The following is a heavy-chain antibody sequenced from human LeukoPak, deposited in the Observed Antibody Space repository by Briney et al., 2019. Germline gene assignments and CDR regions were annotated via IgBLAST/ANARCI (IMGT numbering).Heavy chain of an antibody. CDR2: IYTSGST. D-gene: IGHD3-10*01. V-gene: IGHV4-4*07. Sequence: SETLSLPCTVSGGSLSLYYWSWIRQPAGKGLECIGHIYTSGSTNYNPSLKSRVTMSVETSKNQFSLKLSSVTAADTAVYYCGRGSNPLSGNAFDIWGKGTMVSVSS. CDR3: GRGSNPLSGNAFDI. J-gene: IGHJ3*02. CDR1: GGSLSLYY.